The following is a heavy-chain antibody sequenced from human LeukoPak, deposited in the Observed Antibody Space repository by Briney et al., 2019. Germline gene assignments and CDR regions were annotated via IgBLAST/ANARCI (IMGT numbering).Heavy chain of an antibody. D-gene: IGHD1-14*01. J-gene: IGHJ6*03. CDR3: AKDPNPYYYYYYMDV. CDR2: ISSSSSYI. CDR1: GFTFSSYS. Sequence: GGSLRLSCAASGFTFSSYSMNWVRQAPGKGLEWVSSISSSSSYIYYADSVKGRFTISRDNAKNSLYLQMNSLRAEDTAVYYCAKDPNPYYYYYYMDVWGKGTTVTVSS. V-gene: IGHV3-21*04.